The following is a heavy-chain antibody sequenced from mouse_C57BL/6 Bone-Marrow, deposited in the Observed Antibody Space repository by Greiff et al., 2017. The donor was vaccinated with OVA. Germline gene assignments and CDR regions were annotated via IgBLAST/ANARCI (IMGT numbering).Heavy chain of an antibody. Sequence: EVMLVESGGDLVKPGGSLKLSCAASGFTFSSYGMSWVRQTPDKRLEWVATISSGGSYTYYPDSVKGRFTISRDNAKNTLYLQMSSLKSEDTAMYYCARRGELRAMDYWGQGTSVTVSS. CDR1: GFTFSSYG. V-gene: IGHV5-6*02. J-gene: IGHJ4*01. CDR3: ARRGELRAMDY. CDR2: ISSGGSYT. D-gene: IGHD1-1*01.